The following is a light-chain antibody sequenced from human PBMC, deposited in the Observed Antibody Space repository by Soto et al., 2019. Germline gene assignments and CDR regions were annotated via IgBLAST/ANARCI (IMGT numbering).Light chain of an antibody. V-gene: IGLV2-14*01. J-gene: IGLJ2*01. CDR1: SSDVGGYNY. Sequence: QSALTQPASVSGSPGQSITISCTGTSSDVGGYNYVSWYQQHPGKAPKLMIYEVSNRPSGVSNRFSGSKSGDTASLTISGLQAEDEADYYCSSYRSNSRVVFGGGTKLTVL. CDR2: EVS. CDR3: SSYRSNSRVV.